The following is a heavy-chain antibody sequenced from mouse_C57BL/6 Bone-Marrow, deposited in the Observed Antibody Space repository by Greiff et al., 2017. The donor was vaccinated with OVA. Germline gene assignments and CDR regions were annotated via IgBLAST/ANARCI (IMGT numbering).Heavy chain of an antibody. V-gene: IGHV1-81*01. CDR2: IYPRSGNT. J-gene: IGHJ2*01. D-gene: IGHD1-1*01. CDR1: GYTFTSYG. CDR3: ARSHYYGSSYGFDY. Sequence: VMLVESGAELARPGASVKLSCKASGYTFTSYGISWVKQRTGQGLEWIGEIYPRSGNTYYNEKFKGKATLTADKSSSTAYMELRSLTSEDSAVYFCARSHYYGSSYGFDYWGQGTTLTVSS.